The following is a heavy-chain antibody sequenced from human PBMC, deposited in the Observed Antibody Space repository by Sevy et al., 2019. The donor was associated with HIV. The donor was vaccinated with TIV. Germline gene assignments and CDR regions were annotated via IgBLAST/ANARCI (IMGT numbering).Heavy chain of an antibody. CDR2: IHHSGSI. D-gene: IGHD1-26*01. CDR3: ARGGSIVTARYYFDH. Sequence: SETLSLTCGVSDYSISSGYYWGWIRQPPGKGLEWLGSIHHSGSIYFNPSLNSRVIISVDTSKNQFSLKLHSVTAADTAVYYCARGGSIVTARYYFDHWGQGVLVTVSS. CDR1: DYSISSGYY. J-gene: IGHJ4*02. V-gene: IGHV4-38-2*01.